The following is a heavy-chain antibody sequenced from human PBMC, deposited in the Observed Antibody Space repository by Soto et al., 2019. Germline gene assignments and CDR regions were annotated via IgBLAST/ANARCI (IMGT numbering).Heavy chain of an antibody. Sequence: PGGSLRRCWGASGFTFSNYYMSWIRQAPGKGLEWVSYISSTGRTIYYADSVKGRFTVSRDNAQNSLSLKLNSLRVEDTAVYYCARSYSSGWEFDYWGQGTQVPFSS. J-gene: IGHJ4*02. CDR3: ARSYSSGWEFDY. CDR1: GFTFSNYY. CDR2: ISSTGRTI. V-gene: IGHV3-11*01. D-gene: IGHD6-19*01.